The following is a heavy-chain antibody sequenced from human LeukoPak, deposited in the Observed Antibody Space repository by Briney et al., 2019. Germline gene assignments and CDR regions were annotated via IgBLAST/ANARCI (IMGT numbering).Heavy chain of an antibody. CDR2: IYHSGST. CDR3: ARDRAAGTEFDY. V-gene: IGHV4-38-2*02. J-gene: IGHJ4*02. Sequence: SETLSLTCTVSGYSISSGYYWGWIRQPPGKGLEWIGSIYHSGSTYYNPSLKSRVTISVDTSKNQFSLKLSSVTAADTAVYYCARDRAAGTEFDYWGQGTLVTVSS. CDR1: GYSISSGYY. D-gene: IGHD6-13*01.